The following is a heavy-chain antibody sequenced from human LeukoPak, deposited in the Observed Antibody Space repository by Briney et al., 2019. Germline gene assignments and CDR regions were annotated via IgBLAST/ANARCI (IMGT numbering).Heavy chain of an antibody. V-gene: IGHV1-2*02. Sequence: ASVKVSCKASGYTFTGYYMHWVRQAPGQGLEWMGWINPNSGGTNYAQKFQGRVTMTRDTSISTAYMELSRLRSDDTAVYYCAREVDYDYVWGSYRPGYNWFDPWGQGTLVTVYS. CDR1: GYTFTGYY. D-gene: IGHD3-16*02. CDR2: INPNSGGT. CDR3: AREVDYDYVWGSYRPGYNWFDP. J-gene: IGHJ5*02.